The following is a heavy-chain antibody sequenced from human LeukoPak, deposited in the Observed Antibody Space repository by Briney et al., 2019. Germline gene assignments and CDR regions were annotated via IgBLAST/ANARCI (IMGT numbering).Heavy chain of an antibody. J-gene: IGHJ3*02. CDR1: GGSISRYY. Sequence: SETLSLTCTVSGGSISRYYWSWVRQPPGKGLGWVGDIYYSGSTNYNPSLKSRVTISVDTSKNQFSLKLSSVTAADTAVYYCARYQTGAAAGYDAFDIWGQGTMVTVSS. D-gene: IGHD6-13*01. CDR3: ARYQTGAAAGYDAFDI. CDR2: IYYSGST. V-gene: IGHV4-59*01.